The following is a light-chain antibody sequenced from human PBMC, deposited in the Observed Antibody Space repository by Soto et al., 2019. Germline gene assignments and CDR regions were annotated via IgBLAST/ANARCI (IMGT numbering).Light chain of an antibody. CDR3: QQSNRFPFT. CDR2: GAS. V-gene: IGKV1-12*01. Sequence: DIQMTQSPSSVSASVGDRVTITCRASQAISSWLAWYQQKPGKAPNLLIYGASSLQSGVPLRFSGSGSGTDFTLTISSLQPEDFATYYCQQSNRFPFTFGQGTTLEMK. CDR1: QAISSW. J-gene: IGKJ2*01.